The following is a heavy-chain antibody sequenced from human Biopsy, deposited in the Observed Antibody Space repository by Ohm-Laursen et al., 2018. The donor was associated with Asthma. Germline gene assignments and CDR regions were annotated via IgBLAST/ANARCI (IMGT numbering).Heavy chain of an antibody. CDR1: YGSITSGGYY. V-gene: IGHV4-31*03. Sequence: SETLSLTCPVSYGSITSGGYYWTWIRRHPGKGLEWIGFIYYSGSTYYNPSLKSRVSISIDTSKNQFSLKLSSVTAADTAVYYCARAQDYYDSRGYYRSFDYWGQGTLVTVSS. CDR2: IYYSGST. J-gene: IGHJ4*02. D-gene: IGHD3-22*01. CDR3: ARAQDYYDSRGYYRSFDY.